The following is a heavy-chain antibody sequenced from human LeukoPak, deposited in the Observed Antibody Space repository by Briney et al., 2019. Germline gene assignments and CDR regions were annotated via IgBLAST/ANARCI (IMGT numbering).Heavy chain of an antibody. CDR2: INPSGGST. J-gene: IGHJ6*03. D-gene: IGHD3-22*01. Sequence: ASVKVSCKASGYTFTSYYMHWVRQAPGQGLEWMGIINPSGGSTSYAQKFQGRVTMTRDTSTSTVYMELSSLRSEDTAVYYCARAGVGGYYDSSGYGETVYYYYYYMDVWGKGTTVTVSS. CDR1: GYTFTSYY. CDR3: ARAGVGGYYDSSGYGETVYYYYYYMDV. V-gene: IGHV1-46*01.